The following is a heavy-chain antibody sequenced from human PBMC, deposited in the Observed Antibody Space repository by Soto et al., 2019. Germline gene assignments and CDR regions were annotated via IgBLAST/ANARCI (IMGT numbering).Heavy chain of an antibody. CDR3: AGGYYDILTDPGSFDY. CDR1: GYTFTSYG. J-gene: IGHJ4*02. Sequence: ASVKVSCKASGYTFTSYGISWVRQAPGQGLEWMGWISAYNGNTNYAQKLQGRVTMTTDTSTSTAYMELRSLRSDDTAVYYCAGGYYDILTDPGSFDYWSQGTLVTVSS. V-gene: IGHV1-18*01. D-gene: IGHD3-9*01. CDR2: ISAYNGNT.